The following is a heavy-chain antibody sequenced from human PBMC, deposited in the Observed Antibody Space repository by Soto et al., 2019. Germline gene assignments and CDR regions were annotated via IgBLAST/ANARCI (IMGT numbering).Heavy chain of an antibody. V-gene: IGHV1-8*02. D-gene: IGHD6-25*01. CDR3: ARRKERSGPHYFDY. CDR2: MNPSNGNT. CDR1: GYTFTTYD. J-gene: IGHJ4*02. Sequence: QVQLVQSGAEVKEPGASVKVSCKASGYTFTTYDVSWVRQASGQGLEWMGWMNPSNGNTGYAKKFQGRVTMTRNTSISTVYMELSGLRPDDTAVYYCARRKERSGPHYFDYWGQGTRVTVSS.